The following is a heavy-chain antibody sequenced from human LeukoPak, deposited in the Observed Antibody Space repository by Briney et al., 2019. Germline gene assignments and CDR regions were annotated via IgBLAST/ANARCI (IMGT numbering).Heavy chain of an antibody. J-gene: IGHJ5*02. CDR3: ARDGEMATTTYNWFDP. V-gene: IGHV4-59*01. CDR2: IYYSGST. Sequence: SETLSLTCTVSGGSISSYYWSWIRQPPGKGLEWIGYIYYSGSTNYNPSLKSRVTISVDTSKNQFSLKLSSVTAADTAVYYCARDGEMATTTYNWFDPWGQGTLVTVPS. CDR1: GGSISSYY. D-gene: IGHD5-24*01.